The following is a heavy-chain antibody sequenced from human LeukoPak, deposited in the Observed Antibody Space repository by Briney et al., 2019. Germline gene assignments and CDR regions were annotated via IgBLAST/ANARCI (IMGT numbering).Heavy chain of an antibody. D-gene: IGHD5-12*01. Sequence: SETLSLTCAVYGGSFSGYYWSWIRQPPGKGLEWIGEINHSGSTNYNPSLKSRVTISVDTSKNQFSLKLSSVTAADTAVHYCARPRGYSGYEWFNWFDPWGQGTLVTVSS. CDR2: INHSGST. J-gene: IGHJ5*02. CDR1: GGSFSGYY. V-gene: IGHV4-34*01. CDR3: ARPRGYSGYEWFNWFDP.